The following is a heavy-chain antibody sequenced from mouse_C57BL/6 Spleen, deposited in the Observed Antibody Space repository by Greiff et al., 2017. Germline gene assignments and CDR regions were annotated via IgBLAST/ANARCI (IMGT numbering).Heavy chain of an antibody. CDR1: GFTFTDYY. V-gene: IGHV7-3*01. Sequence: EVQRVESGGGLVQPGGSLSLSCAASGFTFTDYYMSWVRQPPGKALEWLGFIRNKANGYTTEYSASVKGRFTISRDNSQSILYLQMNALRAEDSATYYCARYDGSSRYYYAMDYWGQGTSVTVSS. CDR2: IRNKANGYTT. D-gene: IGHD1-1*01. J-gene: IGHJ4*01. CDR3: ARYDGSSRYYYAMDY.